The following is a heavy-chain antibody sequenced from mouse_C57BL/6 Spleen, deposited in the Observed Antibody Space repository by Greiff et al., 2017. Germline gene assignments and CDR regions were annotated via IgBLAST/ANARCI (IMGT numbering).Heavy chain of an antibody. J-gene: IGHJ2*01. CDR3: ARFPLYDPRGFDY. CDR2: IHPNSGST. CDR1: GYTFTSYW. D-gene: IGHD2-3*01. V-gene: IGHV1-64*01. Sequence: VQLQQPGAELVKPGASVKLSCKASGYTFTSYWMHWVKQRPGQGLEWIGMIHPNSGSTNYNEKFKSKATLTVDKYSSTAYMQLSSLTSDDSAVYYCARFPLYDPRGFDYWGQGTTLTVSS.